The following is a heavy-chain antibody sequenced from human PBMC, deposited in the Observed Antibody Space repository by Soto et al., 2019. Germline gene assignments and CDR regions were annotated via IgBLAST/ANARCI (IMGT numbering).Heavy chain of an antibody. Sequence: PSETLSLTCTFSSLSIRSGGYYSSWFRQHPGKALEWLAHIFSNDEKSYSTSLKSRLTISKDTSKSQVVLTMTNMDPVDTATYYCARTYSSSWSYFDYWGQGALVTVSS. J-gene: IGHJ4*02. CDR1: SLSIRSGGYY. D-gene: IGHD6-13*01. CDR2: IFSNDEK. V-gene: IGHV2-26*01. CDR3: ARTYSSSWSYFDY.